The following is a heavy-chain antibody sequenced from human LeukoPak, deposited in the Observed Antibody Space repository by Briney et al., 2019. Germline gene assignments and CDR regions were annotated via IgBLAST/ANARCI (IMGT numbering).Heavy chain of an antibody. CDR1: GGSFSGYY. Sequence: NPSETLSLTCAVYGGSFSGYYWSWIRQPPGKGLEWIGEINHSGSTNYNPSLKSRVTISVDTSKNQFSLKLSSVTAADTAVYYCARHSTVVGMGWFDPWGQGTLVTVSS. CDR2: INHSGST. V-gene: IGHV4-34*01. D-gene: IGHD2-21*01. J-gene: IGHJ5*02. CDR3: ARHSTVVGMGWFDP.